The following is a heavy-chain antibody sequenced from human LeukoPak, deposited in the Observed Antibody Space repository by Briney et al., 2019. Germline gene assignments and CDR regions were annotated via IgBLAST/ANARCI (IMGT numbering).Heavy chain of an antibody. D-gene: IGHD4-17*01. Sequence: PSETLSLTCTVSGGSISSSSYYWGWIRQPPGKGLEWIGSIYYSGSTYYNPSLKSRVTFSVDTSKNLFSLKLTSVAAADTAVYYCARGDYGAPFDYGGQGTLVTVSS. CDR3: ARGDYGAPFDY. V-gene: IGHV4-39*01. CDR2: IYYSGST. CDR1: GGSISSSSYY. J-gene: IGHJ4*02.